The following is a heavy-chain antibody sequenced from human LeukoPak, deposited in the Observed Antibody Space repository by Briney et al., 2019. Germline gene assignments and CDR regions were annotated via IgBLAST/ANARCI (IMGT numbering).Heavy chain of an antibody. CDR1: GFTFSSYA. V-gene: IGHV3-30-3*01. D-gene: IGHD4-17*01. Sequence: GSLRLSCAASGFTFSSYAMHWVRQAPGKGLEWVAVISYDGSSKYYADSVKGRFTISRDNSKNTLYLQMNSLRAEDTAVYYCARANDYGNYFDYWGQGTLVTVSS. CDR3: ARANDYGNYFDY. CDR2: ISYDGSSK. J-gene: IGHJ4*02.